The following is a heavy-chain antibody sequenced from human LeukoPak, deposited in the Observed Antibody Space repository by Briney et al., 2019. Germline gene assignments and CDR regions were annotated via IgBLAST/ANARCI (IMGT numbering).Heavy chain of an antibody. CDR2: IYPGDSDT. V-gene: IGHV5-51*01. CDR3: ARHRSSWYYFDY. J-gene: IGHJ4*02. Sequence: GESLKISCKGSGYSLNTYWIAWGRQMPGKGLEWMGIIYPGDSDTKYSPSFQGQVTISADSSISTAYLQWSSLEDSDTAMYYCARHRSSWYYFDYWGQGTLVTVSS. D-gene: IGHD6-13*01. CDR1: GYSLNTYW.